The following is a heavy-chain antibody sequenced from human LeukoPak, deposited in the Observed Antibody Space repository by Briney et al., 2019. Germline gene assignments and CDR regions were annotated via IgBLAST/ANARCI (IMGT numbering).Heavy chain of an antibody. Sequence: GGSLRLSCAVSGFTFSGFWMSWSRQAPGKGLEWVASINSNGSEGYYADVVKGRFTISRDNAKNSLYLQINSLRAEDTAVYYCARSSYSSSPSVWGQGTMVTVSS. D-gene: IGHD6-6*01. CDR3: ARSSYSSSPSV. V-gene: IGHV3-7*03. CDR2: INSNGSEG. J-gene: IGHJ3*01. CDR1: GFTFSGFW.